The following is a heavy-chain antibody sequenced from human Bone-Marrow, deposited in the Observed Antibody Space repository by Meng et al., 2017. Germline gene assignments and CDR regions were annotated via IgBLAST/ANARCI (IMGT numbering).Heavy chain of an antibody. CDR1: GGSISSYY. V-gene: IGHV4-4*07. D-gene: IGHD6-13*01. CDR3: ARTTQIAAAGLLVDY. J-gene: IGHJ4*02. Sequence: GSLRLSCTVSGGSISSYYWSWIRQPAGKGLEWIGRIYTSGSTNYNPSLKSRVTMSVDTSKNQFSLKLSSVTAADTAVYYCARTTQIAAAGLLVDYWGQGTLVTVSS. CDR2: IYTSGST.